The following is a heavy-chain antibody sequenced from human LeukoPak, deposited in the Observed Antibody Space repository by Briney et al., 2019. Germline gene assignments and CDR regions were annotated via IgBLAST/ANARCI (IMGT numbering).Heavy chain of an antibody. D-gene: IGHD3-10*01. J-gene: IGHJ6*02. CDR2: INPNSGGT. CDR1: GYTFTGYY. Sequence: GASVKVSCKASGYTFTGYYMHWVRQAPGQGLEWMGWINPNSGGTNYAQKFQGRVTMTRDTSISTAYMELSRLRSDDTAVYYCARALITIISFGPNYGMDVWGQGTTVTVSS. V-gene: IGHV1-2*02. CDR3: ARALITIISFGPNYGMDV.